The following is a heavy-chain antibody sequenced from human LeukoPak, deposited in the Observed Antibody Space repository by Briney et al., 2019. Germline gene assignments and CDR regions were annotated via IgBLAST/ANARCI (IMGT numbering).Heavy chain of an antibody. Sequence: GGSLRLSCVASGFTFSRYWMSWLRQAPGKGPEWVATINEDGRATYYVDSVKGRFTISRDNARNSLYLQVNSLRAEDTAVFYCARYLRCFDFWGRGALVAVSS. J-gene: IGHJ2*01. CDR2: INEDGRAT. CDR1: GFTFSRYW. CDR3: ARYLRCFDF. V-gene: IGHV3-7*05. D-gene: IGHD2-2*01.